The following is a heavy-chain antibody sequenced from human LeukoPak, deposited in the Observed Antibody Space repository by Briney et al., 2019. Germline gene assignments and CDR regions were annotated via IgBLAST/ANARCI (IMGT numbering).Heavy chain of an antibody. V-gene: IGHV3-33*08. CDR1: GFTFSSYG. J-gene: IGHJ4*02. CDR2: IWYDGSNK. CDR3: ARVMTLTGRYDY. Sequence: PGGSLRLSCAASGFTFSSYGMHWVRQAPGKGLEWVAVIWYDGSNKYYADSVKGRFTISRDNSENTLYLQMNSLRAEDTAVFYCARVMTLTGRYDYWGQGALVTVSS. D-gene: IGHD7-27*01.